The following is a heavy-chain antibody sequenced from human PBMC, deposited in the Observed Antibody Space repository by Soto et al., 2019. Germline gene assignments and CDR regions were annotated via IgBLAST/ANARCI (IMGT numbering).Heavy chain of an antibody. J-gene: IGHJ4*02. V-gene: IGHV1-69*02. CDR3: ARDRDNSNWPNFDF. D-gene: IGHD6-13*01. CDR1: GDTFSIYT. Sequence: QVQLVQSGSEVKKPGSSVKVSCKASGDTFSIYTISWVRQAPGQGLEWMGRVIPIFDITSYTQRFQGRVTITADKSTTTVYMELSSLRSEDTAVYYCARDRDNSNWPNFDFWGQGTLVTVSS. CDR2: VIPIFDIT.